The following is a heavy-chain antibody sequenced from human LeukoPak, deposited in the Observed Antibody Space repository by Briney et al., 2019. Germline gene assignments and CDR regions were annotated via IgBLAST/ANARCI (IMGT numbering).Heavy chain of an antibody. Sequence: GGSLRLSCVGSGLSFSSYWMSWFRQAPGKGLEWVANIKQDGSEKYHVDSVKGRFTVSRDNAKNLLYLQMNSLRDEDTAVYYCAKVKWEPRAPWGKGTLATVSS. CDR2: IKQDGSEK. CDR1: GLSFSSYW. D-gene: IGHD1-26*01. J-gene: IGHJ5*02. CDR3: AKVKWEPRAP. V-gene: IGHV3-7*03.